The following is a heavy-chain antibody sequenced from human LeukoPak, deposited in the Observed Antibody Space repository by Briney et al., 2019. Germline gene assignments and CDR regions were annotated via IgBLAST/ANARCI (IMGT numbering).Heavy chain of an antibody. V-gene: IGHV3-66*02. CDR3: ARGGDVVVPAAISGDAFDI. D-gene: IGHD2-2*01. Sequence: GGSLRLSCAASGFTVSSNYMSWVRQAPGKGLEWVSVIYSGGSTYYADSVKGRFTISRDNSKNTLYLQMNSLRAEDTAVYYCARGGDVVVPAAISGDAFDIWGQGTMVTVSS. CDR1: GFTVSSNY. J-gene: IGHJ3*02. CDR2: IYSGGST.